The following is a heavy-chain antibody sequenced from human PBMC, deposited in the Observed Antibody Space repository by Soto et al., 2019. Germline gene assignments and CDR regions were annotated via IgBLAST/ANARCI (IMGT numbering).Heavy chain of an antibody. V-gene: IGHV4-34*01. J-gene: IGHJ5*02. Sequence: PSETLSLTCAVYGGSFSGYYWSWIRQPPGKGLEWIGEINHSGSTNYNPSLKSRVTISVDTSKNQFSLKLSYVTAADTAVYYCARGGEAIVLMAKGGWFDPWGQGTLVTVSS. CDR3: ARGGEAIVLMAKGGWFDP. CDR2: INHSGST. CDR1: GGSFSGYY. D-gene: IGHD2-8*01.